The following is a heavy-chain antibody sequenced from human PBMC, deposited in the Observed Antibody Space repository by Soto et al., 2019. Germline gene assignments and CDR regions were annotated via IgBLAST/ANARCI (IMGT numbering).Heavy chain of an antibody. CDR1: GGSISSYY. V-gene: IGHV4-59*01. J-gene: IGHJ6*02. CDR3: ARVGSSWYLGMDV. CDR2: IYDSGST. D-gene: IGHD6-13*01. Sequence: PSETLSLTCTVSGGSISSYYWSWIRQPPGKGLEWIGYIYDSGSTNYNPSLKSRVTISVDTSKNQFSLKLSSVTAADTAVYYCARVGSSWYLGMDVWGQGTKVTVSS.